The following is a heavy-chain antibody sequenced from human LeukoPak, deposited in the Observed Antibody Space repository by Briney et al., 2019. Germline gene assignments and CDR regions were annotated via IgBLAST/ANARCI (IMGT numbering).Heavy chain of an antibody. CDR3: ASASYCSSTSCYLDFDY. CDR1: GFTFSSYN. V-gene: IGHV3-21*01. D-gene: IGHD2-2*01. Sequence: GGSLRLSCAASGFTFSSYNMDWVRQAPGKGLEWVSSISSSSSYIYYADSVKGRFTISRHNAKNTLYLQMNSLRAEDTAVYYCASASYCSSTSCYLDFDYGGQGTLVTVSS. J-gene: IGHJ4*02. CDR2: ISSSSSYI.